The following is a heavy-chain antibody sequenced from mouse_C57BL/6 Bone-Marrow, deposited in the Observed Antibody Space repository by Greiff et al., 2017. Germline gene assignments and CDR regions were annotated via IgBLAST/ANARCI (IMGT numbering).Heavy chain of an antibody. CDR2: IYPGDGDT. Sequence: VQLQESGAELVKPGASVKISCKASGYAFSSYWMNWVKQRPGKGLEWIGQIYPGDGDTNYNGKFKGKATLTADKSSSTAYMQLSSLTSEDSAVYFCASSYYGSSYPYYYAMDYWGQGTSVTVSS. CDR3: ASSYYGSSYPYYYAMDY. V-gene: IGHV1-80*01. D-gene: IGHD1-1*01. J-gene: IGHJ4*01. CDR1: GYAFSSYW.